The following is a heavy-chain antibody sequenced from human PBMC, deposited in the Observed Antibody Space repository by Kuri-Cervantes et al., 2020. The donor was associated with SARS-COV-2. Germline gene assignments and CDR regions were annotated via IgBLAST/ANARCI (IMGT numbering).Heavy chain of an antibody. CDR2: IIPIFGTA. V-gene: IGHV1-69*13. D-gene: IGHD2-15*01. Sequence: SVKVSCKASGGTFSSYAISWVRQAPGQGLEWMGGIIPIFGTANYAQKFQGRVTITADESTSTAYMELSSLRSEDTAVYYCATDHCSGGSCNPYNWFDPWGQGTLVTVSS. CDR1: GGTFSSYA. J-gene: IGHJ5*02. CDR3: ATDHCSGGSCNPYNWFDP.